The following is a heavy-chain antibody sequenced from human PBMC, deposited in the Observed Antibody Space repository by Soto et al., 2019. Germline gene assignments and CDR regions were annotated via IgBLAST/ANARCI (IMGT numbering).Heavy chain of an antibody. V-gene: IGHV4-39*01. Sequence: QVQLQESGPGLVKPSETLSLTCTVSGFSISSGTYYWGWVRQSPGKGLEWIGTIYYSGNTYYKPSLKSRVTISIDTSKNQFSLNLNSVTAADTAVYFCARHGRTSGSFSTSSVRTEFDYWAQGTLVTVSS. CDR2: IYYSGNT. J-gene: IGHJ4*02. CDR1: GFSISSGTYY. CDR3: ARHGRTSGSFSTSSVRTEFDY. D-gene: IGHD6-6*01.